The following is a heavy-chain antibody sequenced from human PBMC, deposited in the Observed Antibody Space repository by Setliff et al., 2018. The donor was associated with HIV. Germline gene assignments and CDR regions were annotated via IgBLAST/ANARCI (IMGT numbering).Heavy chain of an antibody. Sequence: GGSLRLSCAASGFSFRTYWMSWVRQAPGKGLEWVANMKYDGTEIYYVDAVKGRFTISRDNAKKSVFLHVNSLRGEDTAVYYCVREGEYFDTIGHYLVRRFFDLWGQGTMVTVSS. CDR3: VREGEYFDTIGHYLVRRFFDL. J-gene: IGHJ3*01. CDR1: GFSFRTYW. D-gene: IGHD3-9*01. CDR2: MKYDGTEI. V-gene: IGHV3-7*01.